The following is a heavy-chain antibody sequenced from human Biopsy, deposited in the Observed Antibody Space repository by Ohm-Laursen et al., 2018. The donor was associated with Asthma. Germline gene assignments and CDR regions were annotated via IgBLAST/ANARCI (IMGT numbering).Heavy chain of an antibody. CDR3: ARQSGQEYGDSIPFDT. V-gene: IGHV3-30*03. J-gene: IGHJ3*02. Sequence: SLRLSCAASGFVFSQCGMHWVRQGPGKGLEWVALVSSDGHNKYYEDSVKGRFTISRDNSRNRLYLQINSLTVEDSAVYFRARQSGQEYGDSIPFDTWGQGTKVAVPS. D-gene: IGHD3-22*01. CDR1: GFVFSQCG. CDR2: VSSDGHNK.